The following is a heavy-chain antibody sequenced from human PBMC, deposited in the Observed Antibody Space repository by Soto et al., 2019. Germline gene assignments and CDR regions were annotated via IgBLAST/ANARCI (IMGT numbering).Heavy chain of an antibody. Sequence: EVQLVESGGGLVQPGGSLRLSCAASGFTFNNFWMYWVRQTPEKGLVWVSGINSDGTTTIYADSVKGRLTISRDNAKNTLYLQMNSLTVEDTAIYYFVRDIRWGQGTLVTVSS. J-gene: IGHJ4*02. CDR1: GFTFNNFW. CDR3: VRDIR. CDR2: INSDGTTT. V-gene: IGHV3-74*01.